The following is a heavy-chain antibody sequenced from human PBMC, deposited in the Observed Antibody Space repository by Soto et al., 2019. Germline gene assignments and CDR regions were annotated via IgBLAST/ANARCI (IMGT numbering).Heavy chain of an antibody. V-gene: IGHV3-33*01. J-gene: IGHJ4*02. CDR3: ARDQGGQSGNFIFDN. CDR2: IWYRGRDI. CDR1: VFTFSDYV. D-gene: IGHD1-26*01. Sequence: RLSCAASVFTFSDYVMHWVRQAPGKGLEWVAVIWYRGRDIFYADSVKGRFTISRDNSKNTLYLQLNSLRAEDTAVYYCARDQGGQSGNFIFDNWGQGTLVTVSS.